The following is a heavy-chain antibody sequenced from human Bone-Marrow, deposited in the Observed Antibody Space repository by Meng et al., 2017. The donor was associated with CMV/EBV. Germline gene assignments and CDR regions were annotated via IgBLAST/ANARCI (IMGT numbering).Heavy chain of an antibody. V-gene: IGHV1-69*05. Sequence: SVKVSCKTSGVIFNDYAISWVRQAPGQGLEWVGGIVPVFGTANYAQKLQGRVTITTDKSTSTVYMDLSSLRSEDTAVYYCAREGRGHTYGFLLSYFDDWGHGTLVTVSS. D-gene: IGHD5-18*01. J-gene: IGHJ4*01. CDR1: GVIFNDYA. CDR2: IVPVFGTA. CDR3: AREGRGHTYGFLLSYFDD.